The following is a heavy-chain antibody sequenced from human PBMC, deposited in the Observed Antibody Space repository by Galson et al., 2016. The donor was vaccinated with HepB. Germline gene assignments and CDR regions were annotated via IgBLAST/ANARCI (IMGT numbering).Heavy chain of an antibody. CDR3: ARDRSSWFAEYIEY. CDR1: GFTFSTYA. V-gene: IGHV3-23*01. J-gene: IGHJ1*01. CDR2: ISGRGGDT. D-gene: IGHD2-2*01. Sequence: SLRLSCAASGFTFSTYAMGWVRQAPGKGLEWVSTISGRGGDTYYADSVKGRFTISRDNSKNTLYLQMNSLGTEDTAVYYCARDRSSWFAEYIEYWGQGTLVTVSS.